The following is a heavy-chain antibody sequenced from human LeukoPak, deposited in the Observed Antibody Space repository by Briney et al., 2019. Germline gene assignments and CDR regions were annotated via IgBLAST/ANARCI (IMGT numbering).Heavy chain of an antibody. D-gene: IGHD3-22*01. J-gene: IGHJ4*02. Sequence: GGSLTLSCAGSGFTFSSYAMSWVRQAPGKGLEWVGFIRSKAYGGTTEYAASVKGRFTISRDDSKSIAYLQMNSLKTEDTAVYYCTRVSRYRTMIVVVDMYYFDYWGQGTLVTVSS. CDR2: IRSKAYGGTT. CDR3: TRVSRYRTMIVVVDMYYFDY. V-gene: IGHV3-49*04. CDR1: GFTFSSYA.